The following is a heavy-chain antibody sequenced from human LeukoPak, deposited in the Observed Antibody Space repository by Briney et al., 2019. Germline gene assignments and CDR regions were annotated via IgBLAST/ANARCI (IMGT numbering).Heavy chain of an antibody. V-gene: IGHV1-2*06. CDR1: RYTFTGYY. CDR3: ARVDIAARPDY. J-gene: IGHJ4*02. Sequence: ASVKVSCKSSRYTFTGYYMHWVRQAPGQGLEWMGRINPNSGGTNYAQKFQGRVTMTRDTSISTAYMELSRLRSDDTAVYYCARVDIAARPDYWGQGTLVTVSS. D-gene: IGHD6-6*01. CDR2: INPNSGGT.